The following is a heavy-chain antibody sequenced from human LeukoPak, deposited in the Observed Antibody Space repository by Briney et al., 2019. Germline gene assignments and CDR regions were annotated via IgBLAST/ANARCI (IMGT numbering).Heavy chain of an antibody. CDR3: ATEQWLDFDY. CDR1: GFTFSSYA. CDR2: ISGSGGST. Sequence: GGSLRLSCAASGFTFSSYAMSWARQAPGKGLEWVSAISGSGGSTYYADSVKGRFAISRDNSKNTLYLQMNSLRAEDTAVYYCATEQWLDFDYWGQGTLVTVSS. J-gene: IGHJ4*02. D-gene: IGHD6-19*01. V-gene: IGHV3-23*01.